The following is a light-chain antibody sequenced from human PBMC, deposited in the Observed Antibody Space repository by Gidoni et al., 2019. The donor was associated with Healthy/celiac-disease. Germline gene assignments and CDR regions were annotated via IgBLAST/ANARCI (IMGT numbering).Light chain of an antibody. Sequence: EIVLTQSPGTLSVSPGERANLSCRASQSVSSSYLAWYQQKPGQAPRLLIYGASSSATGIPDRFSGSGSGTDFTLTISRLEPEDFAVYYCQQYGSSPNTFGGXTKVEIK. CDR3: QQYGSSPNT. CDR1: QSVSSSY. CDR2: GAS. J-gene: IGKJ4*01. V-gene: IGKV3-20*01.